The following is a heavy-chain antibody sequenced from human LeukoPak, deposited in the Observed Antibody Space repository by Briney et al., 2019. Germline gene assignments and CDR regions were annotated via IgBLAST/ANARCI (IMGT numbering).Heavy chain of an antibody. CDR2: ISYDGSNK. J-gene: IGHJ4*02. CDR1: GFTFSSYA. D-gene: IGHD5-12*01. V-gene: IGHV3-30-3*01. Sequence: GGPLRLSCAASGFTFSSYAMHWVSQAPGKGLEWVAVISYDGSNKYYADSVKGRFTISRDNSKNTLYLQMNSLRAEDTAVYYCARDRGQGYFDYWGQGTLVTVSS. CDR3: ARDRGQGYFDY.